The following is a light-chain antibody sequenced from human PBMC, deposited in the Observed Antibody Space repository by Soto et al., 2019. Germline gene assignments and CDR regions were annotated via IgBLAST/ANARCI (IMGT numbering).Light chain of an antibody. Sequence: EILMTQSPSNLFVSPGERATLSCRASQSVSSNLAWYQQKPGQPPRLLLYGASTRATGIPARVAGSGSGTEFILAISSMQFYDSAVYSCQQYNNWWTFSQGTQVDIK. CDR1: QSVSSN. J-gene: IGKJ1*01. CDR2: GAS. V-gene: IGKV3-15*01. CDR3: QQYNNWWT.